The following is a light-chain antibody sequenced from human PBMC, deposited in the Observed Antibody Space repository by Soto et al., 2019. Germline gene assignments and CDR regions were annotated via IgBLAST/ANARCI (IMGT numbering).Light chain of an antibody. CDR2: ELR. Sequence: QSALTHPASVSGSPGQSITISCTGTSSDIGTYNYVSWYQQHPGKAPKLVIYELRHRTAGISNRFDGSKSGNAASLTISGLQADDEAAYYCSSYSSSSTLVIVGGGTKLTV. CDR3: SSYSSSSTLVI. V-gene: IGLV2-14*01. J-gene: IGLJ2*01. CDR1: SSDIGTYNY.